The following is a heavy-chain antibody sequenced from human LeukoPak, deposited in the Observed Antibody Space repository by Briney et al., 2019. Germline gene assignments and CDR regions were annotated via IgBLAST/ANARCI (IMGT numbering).Heavy chain of an antibody. D-gene: IGHD2-2*01. CDR2: ISAYNGNT. Sequence: ASVKVSCKASGYIFTGYYIHWVRQAPGQGLEWMGWISAYNGNTNYAQKLQGRVTMTTDTSTSTAYMELRSLRSDDTAVYYCARDQCSSTGCYSSYWGQGTLVTVSS. CDR3: ARDQCSSTGCYSSY. CDR1: GYIFTGYY. J-gene: IGHJ4*02. V-gene: IGHV1-18*04.